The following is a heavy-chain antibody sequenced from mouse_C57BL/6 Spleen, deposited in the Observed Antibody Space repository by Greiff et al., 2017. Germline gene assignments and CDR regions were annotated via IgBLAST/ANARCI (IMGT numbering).Heavy chain of an antibody. CDR1: GYTFTSYW. V-gene: IGHV1-59*01. D-gene: IGHD3-2*02. Sequence: QVQLQQPGAELVRPGTSVTLSCKASGYTFTSYWMHWVKQRPGQGLEWIGVIDPSDSYTNYNQKFKGKATLTVDTSSSTAYMQLSSLTSEDSAVYYCAQTAQGGYFDYWGQGTTLTVSS. J-gene: IGHJ2*01. CDR2: IDPSDSYT. CDR3: AQTAQGGYFDY.